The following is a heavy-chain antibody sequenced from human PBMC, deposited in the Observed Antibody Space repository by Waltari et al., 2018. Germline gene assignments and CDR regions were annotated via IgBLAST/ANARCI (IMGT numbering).Heavy chain of an antibody. CDR3: ARETRHGDWFDP. CDR1: GDSVVSTY. Sequence: QVQLHESGPGLVQPSETLSLACSVSGDSVVSTYWSWVRQSAGKGMEWIGRIYVGGTTNYNPARSGRVSMSVDISKNQIFLKIMSVTAADTGVYYCARETRHGDWFDPWGQGTLVTVSS. J-gene: IGHJ5*02. D-gene: IGHD3-16*01. CDR2: IYVGGTT. V-gene: IGHV4-4*07.